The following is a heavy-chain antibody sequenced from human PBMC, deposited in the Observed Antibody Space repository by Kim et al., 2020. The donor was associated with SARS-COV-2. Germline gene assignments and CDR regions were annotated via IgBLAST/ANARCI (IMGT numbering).Heavy chain of an antibody. Sequence: SETLSLTCTVSGGSISSYYWSWIRQPPGKGLEWIGYIYYSGSTNYNPSLKSRVTISVDTSKNQFSLKLSSVTAADTAVYYCACSLAGMALKYWGQGTLVTGSS. D-gene: IGHD2-8*01. CDR2: IYYSGST. J-gene: IGHJ4*02. CDR1: GGSISSYY. CDR3: ACSLAGMALKY. V-gene: IGHV4-59*08.